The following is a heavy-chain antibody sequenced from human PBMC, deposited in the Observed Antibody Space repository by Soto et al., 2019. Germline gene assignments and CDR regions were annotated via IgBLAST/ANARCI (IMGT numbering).Heavy chain of an antibody. CDR2: IYYSGST. CDR3: ARARLSTVTTLGVNWFDP. J-gene: IGHJ5*02. D-gene: IGHD4-17*01. Sequence: QVQLQESGPGLVKPSQTLSLTCTVSGGSISSGGYYWSWIRQHPGKGLEWIGYIYYSGSTYYNPSLKNRVTISVDTSKNQFSLKLSSVTAADTAVYYCARARLSTVTTLGVNWFDPWGQGTLVTVSS. CDR1: GGSISSGGYY. V-gene: IGHV4-31*03.